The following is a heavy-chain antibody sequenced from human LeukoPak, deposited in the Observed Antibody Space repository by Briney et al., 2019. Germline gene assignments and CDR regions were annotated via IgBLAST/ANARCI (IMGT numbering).Heavy chain of an antibody. D-gene: IGHD6-13*01. CDR1: GFTFSTYW. V-gene: IGHV3-7*01. CDR2: IKQDGSDK. Sequence: GGSLRLSCAASGFTFSTYWMSWVRQAPGKGLEWVANIKQDGSDKYYVDSVKGRFTISRDNAKNSLYLKMDSLRAEDTAVYYCTRDGAQHGKDYWGQGTLVTVSS. J-gene: IGHJ4*02. CDR3: TRDGAQHGKDY.